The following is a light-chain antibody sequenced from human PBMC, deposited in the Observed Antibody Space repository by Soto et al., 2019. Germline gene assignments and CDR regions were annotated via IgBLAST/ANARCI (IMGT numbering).Light chain of an antibody. V-gene: IGLV1-47*01. CDR3: AAWDASLNIWV. CDR2: RNN. J-gene: IGLJ3*02. Sequence: QSVLTQPPSTSGTPGQRVTVSCSGSRPNVGNNDVYWYQQFPGTAPKLLIYRNNQRPSGVPDRFSGSKSGTSASLAISGLRSEDEADYYCAAWDASLNIWVFGGGTKVTVL. CDR1: RPNVGNND.